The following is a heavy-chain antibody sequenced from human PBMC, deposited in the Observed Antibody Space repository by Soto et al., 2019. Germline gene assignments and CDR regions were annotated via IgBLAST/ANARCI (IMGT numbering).Heavy chain of an antibody. D-gene: IGHD4-17*01. V-gene: IGHV1-18*04. Sequence: ASVKVSCKASGYTFTSYGISWVRQAPGQGLEWMGWISAYNGNTNYAQKLQGRVTMTTDTSTSTAYMELRSLRSDDTAVYYCARSNYGDYVGWFDPWGQGTLVTVSS. J-gene: IGHJ5*02. CDR2: ISAYNGNT. CDR1: GYTFTSYG. CDR3: ARSNYGDYVGWFDP.